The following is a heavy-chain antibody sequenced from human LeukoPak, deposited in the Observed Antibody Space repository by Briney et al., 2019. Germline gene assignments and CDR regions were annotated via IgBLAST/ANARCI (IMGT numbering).Heavy chain of an antibody. J-gene: IGHJ4*02. CDR2: IKLDGSEK. V-gene: IGHV3-7*03. Sequence: PGGSLRLSCVASGFTFGKYWMSWLRQAPGRGLEWVANIKLDGSEKNYVDSVKGRFTISRDNTKNSLYLQMNSLRAEDTAVFYCARDQYDTWSRRGNFDSWGQGTLVIVSS. CDR1: GFTFGKYW. D-gene: IGHD3-3*01. CDR3: ARDQYDTWSRRGNFDS.